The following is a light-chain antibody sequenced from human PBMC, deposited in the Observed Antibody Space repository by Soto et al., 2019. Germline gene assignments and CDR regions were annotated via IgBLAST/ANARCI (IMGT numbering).Light chain of an antibody. V-gene: IGLV2-14*01. Sequence: QSALTQPASVSGSPGQSITISCTGTSSDVGDNNYVSWYQQHPGKAPKLMIYDVTHRPSVISNRFSGSKPGNTASLTISGLQAEDESDYYCSSSTSSSTLYVFGTGTKLTVL. CDR3: SSSTSSSTLYV. CDR2: DVT. J-gene: IGLJ1*01. CDR1: SSDVGDNNY.